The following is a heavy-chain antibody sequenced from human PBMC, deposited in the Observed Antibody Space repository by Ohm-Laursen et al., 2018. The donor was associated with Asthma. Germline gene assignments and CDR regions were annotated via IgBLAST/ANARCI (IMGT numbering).Heavy chain of an antibody. D-gene: IGHD3-22*01. CDR2: IFSDDEK. CDR1: GFSFNTSGMR. J-gene: IGHJ3*02. V-gene: IGHV2-26*01. Sequence: TQTLPLTGTFSGFSFNTSGMRVSWIRQPPGKTLEWLAHIFSDDEKSYSPSLKSRLTISKDTSKSQVVLTMTNMDPVDTATYYCARSQITYYYDSSGYYSSEYAFDIWGQGTMVTVSS. CDR3: ARSQITYYYDSSGYYSSEYAFDI.